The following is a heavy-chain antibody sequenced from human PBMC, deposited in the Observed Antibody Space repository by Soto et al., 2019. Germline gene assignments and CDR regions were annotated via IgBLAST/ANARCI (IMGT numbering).Heavy chain of an antibody. D-gene: IGHD1-1*01. V-gene: IGHV4-59*11. CDR1: GGSSNNHY. CDR2: SYYTRST. J-gene: IGHJ4*02. CDR3: ARANWHSES. Sequence: HVHLQESAPGVVKPSETLSITGTGSGGSSNNHYWSWIRQPPVRGLQWSGYSYYTRSTRYSPSLHSRVNMSVDTSQNQFSLPVTSLPAADTAIYYCARANWHSESWGKRTLATVST.